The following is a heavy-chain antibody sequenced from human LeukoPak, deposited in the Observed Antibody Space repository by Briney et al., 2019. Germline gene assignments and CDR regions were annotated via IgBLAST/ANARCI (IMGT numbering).Heavy chain of an antibody. CDR2: IYYSEST. CDR1: GGSISSHY. CDR3: ARYSGSNGRYYYMDV. V-gene: IGHV4-59*11. J-gene: IGHJ6*03. Sequence: SETLSLTCSVSGGSISSHYWSWIRQPPGKGLEWIGYIYYSESTNYNPSLKSRVAISIDTSKNHLSLELSSVMAADTAVYYCARYSGSNGRYYYMDVWGKGTTVTVSS. D-gene: IGHD1-26*01.